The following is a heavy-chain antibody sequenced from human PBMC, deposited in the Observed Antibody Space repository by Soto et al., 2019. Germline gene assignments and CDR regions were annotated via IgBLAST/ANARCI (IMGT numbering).Heavy chain of an antibody. V-gene: IGHV3-30*18. J-gene: IGHJ4*02. CDR1: GFTFSNYC. D-gene: IGHD3-10*01. CDR3: AKVRADYYYGSGPFDY. Sequence: QVQLVESGGGVVQPGRSLRLSCAASGFTFSNYCMHWVRQAPGKGLEGVALISSDGSNKYYADSVKGRFTISRDNSKNTLYLQMNTLRAEDTAVYYCAKVRADYYYGSGPFDYWGQGTLVTVSS. CDR2: ISSDGSNK.